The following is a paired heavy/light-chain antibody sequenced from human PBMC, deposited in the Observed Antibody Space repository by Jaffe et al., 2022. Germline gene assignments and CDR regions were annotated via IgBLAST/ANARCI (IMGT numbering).Heavy chain of an antibody. Sequence: QVQLVQSGSELKKPGASVKVSCKASGYTFTSYAMNWVRQAPGQGLEWMGWINTNTGNPTYAQGFTGRFVFSLDTSVSTAYLQISSLKAEDTAVYYCARGGENVLRFLEWLSAGLRDDVPHDYWGQGTLVTVSS. CDR1: GYTFTSYA. V-gene: IGHV7-4-1*02. CDR2: INTNTGNP. J-gene: IGHJ4*02. D-gene: IGHD3-3*01. CDR3: ARGGENVLRFLEWLSAGLRDDVPHDY.
Light chain of an antibody. CDR1: QSVLYSSNNKNY. CDR2: WAS. V-gene: IGKV4-1*01. Sequence: DIVMTQSPDSLAVSLGERATINCKSSQSVLYSSNNKNYLAWYQQKPGQPPKLLIYWASTRESGVPDRFSGSGSGTDFTLTISSLQAEDVAVYYCQQYYSTPGTFGQGTKLEIK. CDR3: QQYYSTPGT. J-gene: IGKJ2*01.